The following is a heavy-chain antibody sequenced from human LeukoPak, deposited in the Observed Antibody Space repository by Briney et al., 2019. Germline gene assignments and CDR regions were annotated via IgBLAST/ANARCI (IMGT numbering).Heavy chain of an antibody. CDR3: ARGSRSITGTTGANYYYYMDV. J-gene: IGHJ6*03. D-gene: IGHD1-7*01. V-gene: IGHV1-69*02. Sequence: VASVKVSCKASGGTFSSYTISWVRQAPRQGLEWMGRIIPILGIANYAQKFQGRVTITADKSTSTAYMELSSLRSEDTAVYYCARGSRSITGTTGANYYYYMDVWGKGTTVTVAS. CDR2: IIPILGIA. CDR1: GGTFSSYT.